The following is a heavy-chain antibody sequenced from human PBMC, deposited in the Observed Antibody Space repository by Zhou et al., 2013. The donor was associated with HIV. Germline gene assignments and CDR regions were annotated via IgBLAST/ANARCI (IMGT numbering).Heavy chain of an antibody. CDR1: GGTFSSYA. Sequence: QVQLVQSGAEVKKPGSSVKVSCKASGGTFSSYAISWVRQAPGQGLEWMGRIIPILGIANYAQKFQGRVTITADKSTSTAYMELSSLRSEDTAVYYCARVHSSGWLEDYWGQGNPGHRLL. CDR2: IIPILGIA. J-gene: IGHJ4*02. CDR3: ARVHSSGWLEDY. D-gene: IGHD6-19*01. V-gene: IGHV1-69*04.